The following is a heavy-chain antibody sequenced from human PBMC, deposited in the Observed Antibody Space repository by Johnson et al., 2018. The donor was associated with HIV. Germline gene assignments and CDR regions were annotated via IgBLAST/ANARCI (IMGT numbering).Heavy chain of an antibody. CDR2: VSGSGGST. CDR1: RFTFSNYA. V-gene: IGHV3-23*04. CDR3: AKERRAPRAFDI. Sequence: VQLVESGGGLVQPGGSLRLSCVAFRFTFSNYAMSWVRQAPGKGLEWVSAVSGSGGSTYYADSVKGRFTISRDNSKSTLYLQMNSLRPEDTAVYYCAKERRAPRAFDIWGQGTMVTVSS. J-gene: IGHJ3*02.